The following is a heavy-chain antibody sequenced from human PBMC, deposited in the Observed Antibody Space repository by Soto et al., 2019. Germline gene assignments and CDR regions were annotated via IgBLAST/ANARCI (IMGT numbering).Heavy chain of an antibody. CDR2: IHYSGST. J-gene: IGHJ6*02. CDR1: GGSMTSYY. Sequence: QVQLQESGPGLVKPSETLSLTCIVSGGSMTSYYWSWIRQPPGKGLEWIGYIHYSGSTNYNPSLKSRVTISVDTSKNQFSLKLSSVTAADTAVYYCARDRGLMDVWGQGTTVTVSS. CDR3: ARDRGLMDV. V-gene: IGHV4-59*01.